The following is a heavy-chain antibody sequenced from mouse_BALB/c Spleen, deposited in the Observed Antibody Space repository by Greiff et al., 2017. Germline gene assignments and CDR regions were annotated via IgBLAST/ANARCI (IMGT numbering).Heavy chain of an antibody. D-gene: IGHD1-2*01. V-gene: IGHV3-2*02. CDR2: ISYSGST. CDR3: ARGYVFDY. CDR1: GYSITSDYA. Sequence: EVMLVESGPGLVKPSQSLSLTCTVTGYSITSDYAWNWIRQFPGNKLEWMGYISYSGSTSYNPSLKSRISITRDTSKNQFFLQLNSVTTEDTATYYCARGYVFDYWGQGTTLTVSS. J-gene: IGHJ2*01.